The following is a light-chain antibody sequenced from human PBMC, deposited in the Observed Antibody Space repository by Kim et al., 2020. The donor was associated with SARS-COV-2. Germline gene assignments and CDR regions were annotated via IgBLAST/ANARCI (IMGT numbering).Light chain of an antibody. V-gene: IGLV3-1*01. Sequence: SPGQTASITCSGGKLGDKYACWYQQRPGQSPVLVIYKDTKRPSGIPERFSGSNSGNTATLTISGTQAMDEADYYCQAWDTSTHVVFGGGTKLTVL. CDR3: QAWDTSTHVV. J-gene: IGLJ2*01. CDR2: KDT. CDR1: KLGDKY.